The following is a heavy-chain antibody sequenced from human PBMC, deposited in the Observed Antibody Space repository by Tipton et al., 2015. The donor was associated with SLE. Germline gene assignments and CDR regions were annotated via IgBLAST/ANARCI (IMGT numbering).Heavy chain of an antibody. V-gene: IGHV3-7*01. CDR3: ARDWTPLDY. CDR1: GFTFRSYW. Sequence: SLRLSCAASGFTFRSYWMSWVRQAPGKGLEWVANIKQDGSEKYYVDSVKGRFTISRDNAKNSLCLQMDSLRAEDTAVYYCARDWTPLDYWGQGTLVSVSP. J-gene: IGHJ4*02. D-gene: IGHD3/OR15-3a*01. CDR2: IKQDGSEK.